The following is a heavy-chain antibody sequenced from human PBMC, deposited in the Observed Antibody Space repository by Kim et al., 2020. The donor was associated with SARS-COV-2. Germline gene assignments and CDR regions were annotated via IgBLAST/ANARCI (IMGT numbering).Heavy chain of an antibody. D-gene: IGHD2-15*01. CDR2: ISGSGGST. V-gene: IGHV3-23*01. CDR1: EFTFSSYA. J-gene: IGHJ4*02. CDR3: AKDPCCGDHTCYSNFDS. Sequence: GGSLRLSCAASEFTFSSYAMSWVRQAPGKGLEWVSAISGSGGSTFYVDSVKGRFTISRDNSKNTLYLQMNSLRAEDTAVYYCAKDPCCGDHTCYSNFDSWGQGTLATVAT.